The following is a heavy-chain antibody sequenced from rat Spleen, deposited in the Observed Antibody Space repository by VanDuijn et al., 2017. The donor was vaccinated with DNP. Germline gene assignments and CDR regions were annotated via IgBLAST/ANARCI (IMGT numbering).Heavy chain of an antibody. Sequence: QVQLKESGPGLVQPSQTLSLTCTVSGFSLTSYGVSWVRQPPGKGLEWVGAIWSGGSTYYNSPLKSRLSISRDTSKSQVLLKMNSLQTEDTAMYFCARNYYDGSYRFAYWGQGTLVTVSS. J-gene: IGHJ3*01. CDR2: IWSGGST. V-gene: IGHV2-16*01. CDR3: ARNYYDGSYRFAY. CDR1: GFSLTSYG. D-gene: IGHD1-12*02.